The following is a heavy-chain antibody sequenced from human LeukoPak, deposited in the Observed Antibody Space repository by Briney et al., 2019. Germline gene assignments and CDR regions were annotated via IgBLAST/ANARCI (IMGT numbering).Heavy chain of an antibody. D-gene: IGHD6-13*01. CDR1: GYSFTSYW. J-gene: IGHJ4*02. CDR3: ARREQLEPGFDY. CDR2: IDPSDSYT. V-gene: IGHV5-10-1*01. Sequence: GECLKISCKGSGYSFTSYWISWVRQMPGKGLEWMGRIDPSDSYTNYSPSFQGHVTISADKSISTAYLQWSSLKASDTAMYYCARREQLEPGFDYWGQGTLVTVSS.